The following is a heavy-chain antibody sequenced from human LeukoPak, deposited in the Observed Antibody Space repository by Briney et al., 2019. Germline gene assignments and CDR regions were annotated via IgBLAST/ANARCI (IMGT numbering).Heavy chain of an antibody. CDR3: ARPLAPVMLNAFDI. J-gene: IGHJ3*02. D-gene: IGHD3-16*01. CDR1: GYIFTSHS. CDR2: INPSGGST. V-gene: IGHV1-46*01. Sequence: ASVKVSCKASGYIFTSHSMHWVRQAPGQRLEWMGIINPSGGSTSYAQKFQGRVTVTRDTSTSTVYMDLRSLRSEDTAVYYCARPLAPVMLNAFDIWGQGTMITVSS.